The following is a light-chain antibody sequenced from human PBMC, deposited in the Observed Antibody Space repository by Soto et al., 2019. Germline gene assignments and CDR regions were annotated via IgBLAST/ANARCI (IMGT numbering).Light chain of an antibody. J-gene: IGLJ1*01. Sequence: QSVLTQPASVSGSPGQSITISCTGTSSDVGGYNYVSWYQQHPGKAPKLMIYDVSNRPSGVSNRFSGSKSGNTASLTISGLQAEDEADYYCSSYTSSSTLDVFGTGKKLTVL. V-gene: IGLV2-14*01. CDR3: SSYTSSSTLDV. CDR1: SSDVGGYNY. CDR2: DVS.